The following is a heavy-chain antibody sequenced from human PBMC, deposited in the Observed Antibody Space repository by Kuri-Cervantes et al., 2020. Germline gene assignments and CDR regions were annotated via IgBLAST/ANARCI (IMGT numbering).Heavy chain of an antibody. CDR2: INHSGST. Sequence: SQTLSLTCAVYGGSFSGYYWSWIRQPPGKGLEWIGEINHSGSTNYNPSLKSRVTISVDTSKNQFSLKLSSVTAADTAVYYCARQAYCGGDCYSPVGYFQHWGQGTLVTVSS. D-gene: IGHD2-21*02. J-gene: IGHJ1*01. CDR1: GGSFSGYY. V-gene: IGHV4-34*01. CDR3: ARQAYCGGDCYSPVGYFQH.